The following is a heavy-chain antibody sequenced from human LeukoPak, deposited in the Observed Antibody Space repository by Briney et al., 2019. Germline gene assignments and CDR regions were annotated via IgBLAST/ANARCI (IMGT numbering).Heavy chain of an antibody. CDR1: GFTFNSYA. CDR3: AKVISLLWFGEFDY. J-gene: IGHJ4*02. D-gene: IGHD3-10*01. Sequence: GGSLRLSCAASGFTFNSYAMHWVRQAPGKGLEWVAVISYDGSNKNHAGSVKGRVTISRDDSKNTLYLQMNSLRAEDTAVYYCAKVISLLWFGEFDYWGQGTLVTVSS. V-gene: IGHV3-30*04. CDR2: ISYDGSNK.